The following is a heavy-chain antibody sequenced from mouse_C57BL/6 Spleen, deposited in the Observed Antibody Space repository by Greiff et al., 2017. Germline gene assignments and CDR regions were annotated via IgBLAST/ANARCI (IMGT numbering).Heavy chain of an antibody. V-gene: IGHV1-9*01. Sequence: VQLQQSGAELMKPGASVKLSCKATGYTFTGYWIEWVKQRPGHGLEWIGEILPGSGSTNYTEKFKGKATFTADTSSNTAYMQLSSLTTEDSAIYYCAREDYYGSRTGDYWGQGTTLTVSS. CDR2: ILPGSGST. CDR1: GYTFTGYW. J-gene: IGHJ2*01. CDR3: AREDYYGSRTGDY. D-gene: IGHD1-1*01.